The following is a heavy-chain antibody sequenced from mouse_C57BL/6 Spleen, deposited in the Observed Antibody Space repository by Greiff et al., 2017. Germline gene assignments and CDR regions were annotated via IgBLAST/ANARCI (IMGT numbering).Heavy chain of an antibody. CDR3: TNGSNYDHHAY. D-gene: IGHD2-5*01. Sequence: EVKLVESGAELVRPGASVKLSCTASGFNIKDDYMHWVRQRPEQGLEWIGWIDPENGDTEYASKFQGKATITADTSSNTAYLQLSSLTSEDTAVYYCTNGSNYDHHAYWGQGTLVTVSA. CDR2: IDPENGDT. J-gene: IGHJ3*01. CDR1: GFNIKDDY. V-gene: IGHV14-4*01.